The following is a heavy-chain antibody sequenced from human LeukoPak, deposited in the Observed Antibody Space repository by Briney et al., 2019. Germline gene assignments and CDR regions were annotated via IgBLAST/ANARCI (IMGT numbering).Heavy chain of an antibody. Sequence: QSGGSLRLSCAASGFNFSDYGMHWVRQAPGKGLEWVAIIWYDGSNKYYADSVKGRFTISRDNSKNTLYLQMNSLRAEDTAIYYCARDGAYRTGWYYCENWGQGTLVTVSS. CDR2: IWYDGSNK. CDR1: GFNFSDYG. D-gene: IGHD6-13*01. CDR3: ARDGAYRTGWYYCEN. J-gene: IGHJ4*02. V-gene: IGHV3-33*01.